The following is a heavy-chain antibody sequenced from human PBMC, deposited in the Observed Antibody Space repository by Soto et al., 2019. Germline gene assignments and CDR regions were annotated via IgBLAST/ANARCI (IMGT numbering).Heavy chain of an antibody. CDR3: ARYSAASGTYYFDY. D-gene: IGHD6-13*01. V-gene: IGHV4-4*02. Sequence: SETLSLTCAVSGDSIIGTHWWSWVRRPPGKGLEFIGKTHHSRGTNYNPSLRSRVTMSLDKSKNQLSLILYSVTAADTGVYYCARYSAASGTYYFDYWGQGTLVTVSS. CDR1: GDSIIGTHW. J-gene: IGHJ4*01. CDR2: THHSRGT.